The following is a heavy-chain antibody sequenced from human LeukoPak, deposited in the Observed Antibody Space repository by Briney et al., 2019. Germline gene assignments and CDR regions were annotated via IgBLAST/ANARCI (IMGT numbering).Heavy chain of an antibody. V-gene: IGHV3-7*01. CDR1: GFTFSSYW. CDR2: KKQDGSEK. D-gene: IGHD4-17*01. CDR3: AREGTVTPYNFDY. Sequence: HPGGSLRLSCAASGFTFSSYWMSWVRQAPGQGLEWVANKKQDGSEKYYVDSVKGRFTISRDNAKSSLYLHMNSLRAEDTAVYYCAREGTVTPYNFDYWGQGTLVTVSS. J-gene: IGHJ4*02.